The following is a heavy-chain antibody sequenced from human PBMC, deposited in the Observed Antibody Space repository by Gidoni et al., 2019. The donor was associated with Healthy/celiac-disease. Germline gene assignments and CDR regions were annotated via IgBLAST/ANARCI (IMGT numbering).Heavy chain of an antibody. Sequence: EVQLVESGGGLVQPGGSLRLSCADSGFTFSSYEMNWGRQAPGKGLEWVSYISSSGSTIYYADSVKGRFNITRDNAKNSLYLKMNSLRAEDTAVYYCARDSAHIVVVGGFDYWGQGTLVTVSS. J-gene: IGHJ4*02. CDR3: ARDSAHIVVVGGFDY. V-gene: IGHV3-48*03. CDR1: GFTFSSYE. CDR2: ISSSGSTI. D-gene: IGHD2-21*01.